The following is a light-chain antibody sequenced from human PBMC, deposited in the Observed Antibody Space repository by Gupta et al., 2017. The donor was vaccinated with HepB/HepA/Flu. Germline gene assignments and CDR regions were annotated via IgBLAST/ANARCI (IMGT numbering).Light chain of an antibody. CDR1: SSDVDD. CDR3: PSEDDNNDIYV. V-gene: IGLV2-8*02. CDR2: EVT. Sequence: SAVTQTPSSARSAGQSVTISCTGPSSDVDDVSCYQPHPGKAPILIIYEVTKRPSGVPDRFSSSKSSNTASLTISGVPGEDEADYYCPSEDDNNDIYVFGPGTKLTVL. J-gene: IGLJ1*01.